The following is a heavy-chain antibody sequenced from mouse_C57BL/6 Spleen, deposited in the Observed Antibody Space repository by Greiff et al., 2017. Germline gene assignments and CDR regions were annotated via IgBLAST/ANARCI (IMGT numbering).Heavy chain of an antibody. Sequence: QVQLQQPGAELVKPGASVKVSCKASGSTFTSSWMPWVTQRPGQGLEWIGRIHPSDSDTNYNQKFKGKATLTVAKSSSTAYMQLSSLTSEDSAVYYCAIIPSYYYGMPAMDYWGQGTSVTVAS. V-gene: IGHV1-74*01. CDR1: GSTFTSSW. J-gene: IGHJ4*01. D-gene: IGHD1-1*01. CDR3: AIIPSYYYGMPAMDY. CDR2: IHPSDSDT.